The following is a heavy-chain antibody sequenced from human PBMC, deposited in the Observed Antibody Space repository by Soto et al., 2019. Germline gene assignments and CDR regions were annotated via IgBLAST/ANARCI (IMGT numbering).Heavy chain of an antibody. D-gene: IGHD2-2*01. CDR3: ARVSSTSWAADY. CDR1: GGTFSSYT. J-gene: IGHJ4*02. V-gene: IGHV1-69*02. CDR2: IIPILGIA. Sequence: QVQLVQSGAEVKKPGSSVKVSCKASGGTFSSYTISWVRQAPGQGLEWMRRIIPILGIANYAQKFQGRVTITADKSTSTAYMELSSLRSEDTAVYYCARVSSTSWAADYWGQGTLVTVSS.